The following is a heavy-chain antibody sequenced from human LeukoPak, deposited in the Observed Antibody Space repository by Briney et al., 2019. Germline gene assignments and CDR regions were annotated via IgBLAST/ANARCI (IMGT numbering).Heavy chain of an antibody. CDR2: INHSGST. Sequence: SETLSLTCAVYGGSFSGYYWSWIRQPPGKGLEWIGEINHSGSTNYNPSLKSRVTIPVDTSKNQFSLKLSSVTAADTAVYYCARGLDYCSSTSCSKNWFDPWGQGTLVTVSS. J-gene: IGHJ5*02. CDR3: ARGLDYCSSTSCSKNWFDP. D-gene: IGHD2-2*01. CDR1: GGSFSGYY. V-gene: IGHV4-34*01.